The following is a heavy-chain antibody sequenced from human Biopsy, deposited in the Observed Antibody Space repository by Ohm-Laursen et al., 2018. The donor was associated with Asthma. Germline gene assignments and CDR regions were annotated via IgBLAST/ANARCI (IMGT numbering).Heavy chain of an antibody. Sequence: ASVKVSCKASGYPFTDYYGHWVRQAPGQGLEWMGRIDPNSGGTNYAQKFLGRVTMTRDTSVNTAFMVLSRLRSDDTAVYYCARIKIRIGAGTDRYFDLWGRGTLVTVSS. D-gene: IGHD3-16*01. CDR3: ARIKIRIGAGTDRYFDL. J-gene: IGHJ2*01. V-gene: IGHV1-2*06. CDR2: IDPNSGGT. CDR1: GYPFTDYY.